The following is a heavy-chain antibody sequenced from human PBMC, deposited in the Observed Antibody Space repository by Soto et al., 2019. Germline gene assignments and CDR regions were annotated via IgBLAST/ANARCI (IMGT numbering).Heavy chain of an antibody. CDR2: IYYSGST. D-gene: IGHD6-6*01. CDR3: AKSSIAARVLDYYGMDV. CDR1: GGSISSYY. Sequence: SETLSLTCTVSGGSISSYYWSWIRQPPGKGLEWIGYIYYSGSTNYNPSLKSRVTISVDTSKNQFSLKLSSVTAADTAVYYCAKSSIAARVLDYYGMDVWGQGTTVTVSS. V-gene: IGHV4-59*12. J-gene: IGHJ6*02.